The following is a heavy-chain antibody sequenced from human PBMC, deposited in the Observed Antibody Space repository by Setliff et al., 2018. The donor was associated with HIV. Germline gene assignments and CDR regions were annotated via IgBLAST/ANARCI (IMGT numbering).Heavy chain of an antibody. J-gene: IGHJ4*02. Sequence: SETLSLTCTVSGGSMSSGSYFWSWIRQPAGKGLEWIGRIYTSGSTNDNPSLKTRVTMSVDTSKSQFSLKLTSVTAADTAVYYCARSSHRNCDGDCYLFDYWGQGTLVTSPQ. CDR1: GGSMSSGSYF. CDR3: ARSSHRNCDGDCYLFDY. V-gene: IGHV4-61*02. CDR2: IYTSGST. D-gene: IGHD2-21*02.